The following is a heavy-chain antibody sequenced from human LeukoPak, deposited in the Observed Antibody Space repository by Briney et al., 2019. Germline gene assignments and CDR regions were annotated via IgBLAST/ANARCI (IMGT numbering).Heavy chain of an antibody. J-gene: IGHJ6*03. D-gene: IGHD3-10*01. Sequence: SETLSLTCTVSGGSISSYYWSWIRQPAGKGLEWIGRIYTSGSTNYNPSLKSRVTMSVDTSKNQFSLKLSSVTAADTAVYYCARLYYYGSRYYYMDVWGKGTTVTISS. CDR1: GGSISSYY. CDR2: IYTSGST. CDR3: ARLYYYGSRYYYMDV. V-gene: IGHV4-4*07.